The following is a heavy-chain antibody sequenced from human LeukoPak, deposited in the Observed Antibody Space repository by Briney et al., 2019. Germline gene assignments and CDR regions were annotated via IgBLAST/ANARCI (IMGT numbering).Heavy chain of an antibody. V-gene: IGHV1-18*01. D-gene: IGHD3-3*01. CDR2: ISAYNGNT. CDR1: GYTFTSYG. Sequence: ASVKVSCKASGYTFTSYGISWVRQAPGQGLEWMGWISAYNGNTNYAQKLQGRVTMTTDTSTSTAYMELRSLRSDDTAVYYCARDLSGRITIFGVVIPLYYYYYGMDVWGQGTTVTVSS. CDR3: ARDLSGRITIFGVVIPLYYYYYGMDV. J-gene: IGHJ6*02.